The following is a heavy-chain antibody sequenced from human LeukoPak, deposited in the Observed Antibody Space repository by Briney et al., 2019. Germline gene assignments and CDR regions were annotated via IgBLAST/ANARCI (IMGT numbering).Heavy chain of an antibody. D-gene: IGHD3-22*01. CDR1: GFTFSDYY. Sequence: GGSLRLSCAASGFTFSDYYMSWIRQAPGKGLEWVSYISSSXSYTXYAXXVKGRFTISRDNAKNSLYLQMNSLRAEDTAVYYCAKTSGYHFDYWGQGTLVTVSS. V-gene: IGHV3-11*06. CDR2: ISSSXSYT. J-gene: IGHJ4*02. CDR3: AKTSGYHFDY.